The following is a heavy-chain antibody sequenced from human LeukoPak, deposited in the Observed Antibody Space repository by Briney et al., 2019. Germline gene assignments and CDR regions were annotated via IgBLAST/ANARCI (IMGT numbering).Heavy chain of an antibody. Sequence: PGGSLRLSCTASGFTSGFTFSSYWMHWVRQAPGKGLEWVSSISSSSTYIYYADSVKGRFTISRDNAKNSLYLQMNSLRAEDTAVYYCARVDSGSQPMSDYWGQGTLVTVSS. CDR2: ISSSSTYI. D-gene: IGHD1-26*01. CDR3: ARVDSGSQPMSDY. V-gene: IGHV3-21*01. CDR1: GFTSGFTFSSYW. J-gene: IGHJ4*02.